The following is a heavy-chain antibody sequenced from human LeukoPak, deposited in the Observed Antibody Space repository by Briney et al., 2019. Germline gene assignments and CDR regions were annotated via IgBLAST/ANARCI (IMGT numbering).Heavy chain of an antibody. J-gene: IGHJ4*02. CDR1: GFTFSSYA. CDR3: ASLRDGYNLDY. D-gene: IGHD5-24*01. V-gene: IGHV3-64*01. CDR2: ISSNGGST. Sequence: GGSLRLSCAASGFTFSSYAMPWVRQAPGKGLEYVSAISSNGGSTYYANSVKGRFTISRDNSKNTLYLQMGSLRAEDTAVYYCASLRDGYNLDYWGQGTLVTVSS.